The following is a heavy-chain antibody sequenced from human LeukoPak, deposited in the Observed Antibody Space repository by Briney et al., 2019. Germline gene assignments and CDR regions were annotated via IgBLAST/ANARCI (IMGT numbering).Heavy chain of an antibody. V-gene: IGHV3-49*04. CDR1: GFPLRDYV. Sequence: GRSLRLSCLTSGFPLRDYVLGWVRQAPGMGLEWVSFTRSRIYGGAPEYAAPVRDRFFVSRDDSEGVAYLQMNNLKSEDTGVYYCARGQTVTGAKYYFDFWSPGTLVTVSS. D-gene: IGHD2/OR15-2a*01. CDR3: ARGQTVTGAKYYFDF. CDR2: TRSRIYGGAP. J-gene: IGHJ4*02.